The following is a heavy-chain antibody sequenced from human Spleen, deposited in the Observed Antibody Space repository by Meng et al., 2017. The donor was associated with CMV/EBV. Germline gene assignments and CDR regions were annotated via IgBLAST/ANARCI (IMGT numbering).Heavy chain of an antibody. D-gene: IGHD1/OR15-1a*01. J-gene: IGHJ4*02. V-gene: IGHV4-34*01. CDR1: GTVSGYY. CDR2: NNNSGST. Sequence: GTVSGYYWSRNRQPPGKGLEWIGENNNSGSTNYNPYLKSRVTISVDTSKNQFSLKLSSVTAADTAVYYCARGGWGGTPSHAAYWDYWGQGTLVTVSS. CDR3: ARGGWGGTPSHAAYWDY.